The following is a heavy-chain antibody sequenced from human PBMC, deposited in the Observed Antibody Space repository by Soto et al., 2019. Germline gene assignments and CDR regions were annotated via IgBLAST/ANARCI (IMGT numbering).Heavy chain of an antibody. CDR3: VTGFAVTSYAFDM. CDR2: ISGSSGKA. Sequence: GGSLRLSCAACGVTFSSYAIGGVRQAPGTGLEWVSAISGSSGKAYYADSVKGRFTISRDNSKNTLYLQMNSLRADDAAVYYCVTGFAVTSYAFDMWCHGTTVPVSS. J-gene: IGHJ3*02. V-gene: IGHV3-23*01. CDR1: GVTFSSYA. D-gene: IGHD4-17*01.